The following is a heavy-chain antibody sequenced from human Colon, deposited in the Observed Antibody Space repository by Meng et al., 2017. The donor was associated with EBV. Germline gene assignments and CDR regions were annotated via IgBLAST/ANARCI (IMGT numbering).Heavy chain of an antibody. CDR3: ARVMRYQLLRFFDY. V-gene: IGHV4-4*02. CDR1: GDSVRSVTW. CDR2: IYHGGSP. J-gene: IGHJ4*02. D-gene: IGHD2-2*01. Sequence: GPGPELVKPSGPRSLTCAVSGDSVRSVTWWTWVRQPPGKGLEWIGEIYHGGSPNYNPSLESRVTISVDKSKNQFSLDLTSVTAADTAVYFCARVMRYQLLRFFDYWGQGILVTVSS.